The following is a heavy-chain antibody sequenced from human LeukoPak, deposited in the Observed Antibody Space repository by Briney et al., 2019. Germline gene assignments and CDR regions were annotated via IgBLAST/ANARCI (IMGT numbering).Heavy chain of an antibody. V-gene: IGHV1-18*01. D-gene: IGHD3-9*01. CDR2: VASYNGDT. CDR3: AKDWHILTGRNCFDP. J-gene: IGHJ5*02. CDR1: GYTFNNYG. Sequence: GASVRVSCEASGYTFNNYGISWVRQAPGQGLEWMGWVASYNGDTNYAQKFQGRVTMSTDTSTDTAYMELRSLRFDDTAIYYCAKDWHILTGRNCFDPWGQGTLVTVSS.